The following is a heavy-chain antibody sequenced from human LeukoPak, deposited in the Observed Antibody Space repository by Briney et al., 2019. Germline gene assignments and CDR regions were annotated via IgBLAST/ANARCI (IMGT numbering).Heavy chain of an antibody. D-gene: IGHD1-26*01. V-gene: IGHV3-20*04. J-gene: IGHJ4*02. CDR1: GFTFDDYA. CDR3: ARDRASGSYYVVGY. Sequence: GGSLRLSCAASGFTFDDYAMSWVRQAPGKGLEWVSSINWNGATIGYADSVKGRFTTSRDNAKNSLYLQMNSLRAEDTAVYYCARDRASGSYYVVGYWGQGTLVTVSS. CDR2: INWNGATI.